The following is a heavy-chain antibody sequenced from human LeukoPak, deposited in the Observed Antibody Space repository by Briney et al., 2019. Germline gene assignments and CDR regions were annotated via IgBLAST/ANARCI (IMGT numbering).Heavy chain of an antibody. V-gene: IGHV3-48*02. Sequence: GGSLRLSCAASGLIFSRYAMNWVRQAPGKGREWVSYISDSSSLTYYADSVKGRFTISRDNAKNSLSLQLNSLRDEDTAVYFCAKVIRGGYGMDVWGQGTTVTVSS. CDR1: GLIFSRYA. CDR2: ISDSSSLT. J-gene: IGHJ6*02. D-gene: IGHD3-10*01. CDR3: AKVIRGGYGMDV.